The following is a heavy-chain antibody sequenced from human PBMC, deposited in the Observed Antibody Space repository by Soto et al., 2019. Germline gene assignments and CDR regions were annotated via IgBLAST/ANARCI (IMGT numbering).Heavy chain of an antibody. J-gene: IGHJ4*02. CDR1: GFSLSSYW. CDR3: ARLSTSAGRRDLAC. Sequence: EVQLVESGGGLVQPGGSLRLSCAASGFSLSSYWMSWVRQAPGKGLEWVANMNPDGSESDYVGSVKGRFTFTRDNAKNSLYLQMNSLRAEDTAVYYCARLSTSAGRRDLACRGQGTLVTVSS. V-gene: IGHV3-7*01. CDR2: MNPDGSES.